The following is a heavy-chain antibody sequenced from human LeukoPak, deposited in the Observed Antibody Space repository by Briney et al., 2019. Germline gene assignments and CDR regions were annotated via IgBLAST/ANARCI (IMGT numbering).Heavy chain of an antibody. J-gene: IGHJ4*02. D-gene: IGHD2-21*02. V-gene: IGHV4-31*03. CDR1: GASISSGNHY. CDR3: ARVVVSAALDL. CDR2: ISYTGST. Sequence: SQTLSLTCSVSGASISSGNHYWSWVRQHPGKGLEWIGYISYTGSTYYNPSLESRLTMSVDTSKNQFSLKLNSMTAADTAVYFCARVVVSAALDLWGQGTLVTVSS.